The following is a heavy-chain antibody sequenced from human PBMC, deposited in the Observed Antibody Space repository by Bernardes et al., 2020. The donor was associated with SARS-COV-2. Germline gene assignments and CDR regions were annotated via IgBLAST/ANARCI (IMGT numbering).Heavy chain of an antibody. V-gene: IGHV3-23*01. CDR1: GFTFSSYW. CDR2: ISGSGDRT. CDR3: AKGRDSGYLVPFDY. Sequence: GGSLRLSCAASGFTFSSYWMSWVRQAPGKGLEWVSGISGSGDRTNYAGSVKGRFTISRDTSKSTLYLQMNSLRAEDTAVYYCAKGRDSGYLVPFDYWGQGTLVTVSS. D-gene: IGHD3-22*01. J-gene: IGHJ4*02.